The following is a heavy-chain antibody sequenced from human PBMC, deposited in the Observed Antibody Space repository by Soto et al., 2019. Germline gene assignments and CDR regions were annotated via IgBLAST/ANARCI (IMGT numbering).Heavy chain of an antibody. D-gene: IGHD3-22*01. J-gene: IGHJ4*02. CDR3: ARDVANYYDSSGSNSPGDY. CDR2: IKQDGSEK. CDR1: GFTFSSYW. V-gene: IGHV3-7*05. Sequence: GGSLRLSCAASGFTFSSYWMSWVRQAPGKGLEWVANIKQDGSEKYYVDSVKGRFTISRDNAKNSLYLQMNSLRAEDTAVYYCARDVANYYDSSGSNSPGDYWGQGTLVTVSS.